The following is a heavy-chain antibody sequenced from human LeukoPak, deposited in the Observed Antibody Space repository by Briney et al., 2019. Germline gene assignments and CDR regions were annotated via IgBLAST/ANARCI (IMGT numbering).Heavy chain of an antibody. D-gene: IGHD5-12*01. J-gene: IGHJ4*02. Sequence: ASVKVSCKSSGYTFHNYGISWVRQAPGQGLEWIGWFSSYNGDTNYVQKFQGRVTVTTDTSTSTAYMELRSLRSDDTAVYFCARELVSLSHVALDYWGQGTLVTVSS. CDR3: ARELVSLSHVALDY. V-gene: IGHV1-18*01. CDR1: GYTFHNYG. CDR2: FSSYNGDT.